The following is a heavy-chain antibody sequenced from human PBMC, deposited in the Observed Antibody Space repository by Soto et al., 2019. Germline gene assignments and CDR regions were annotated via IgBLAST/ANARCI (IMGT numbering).Heavy chain of an antibody. CDR3: ARDCSGGSCYGAFDI. Sequence: GGSLRVSCAAAGLNFSSYARHWVRKAPGKGLEYVSAISSNGGSTYYANSVKGRFTISRDNSKNTLYLQMGSLRAEDMAVYYCARDCSGGSCYGAFDIWGQGTMVTVSS. CDR2: ISSNGGST. D-gene: IGHD2-15*01. CDR1: GLNFSSYA. J-gene: IGHJ3*02. V-gene: IGHV3-64*01.